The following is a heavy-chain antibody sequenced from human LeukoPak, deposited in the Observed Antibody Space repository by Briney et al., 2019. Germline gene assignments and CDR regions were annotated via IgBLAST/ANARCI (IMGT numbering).Heavy chain of an antibody. D-gene: IGHD2-21*02. CDR1: GFTFSSYS. CDR3: ARERVVVTAIEDCYYGMDV. J-gene: IGHJ6*02. V-gene: IGHV3-48*01. CDR2: ITASGTAM. Sequence: GGSLRLSCAASGFTFSSYSMNWVRQAPGKGLEWVSHITASGTAMFYADSVKGRFTISRDNAKNSLYLQMNSLRAEDTAVYYCARERVVVTAIEDCYYGMDVWGQGTTVTVSS.